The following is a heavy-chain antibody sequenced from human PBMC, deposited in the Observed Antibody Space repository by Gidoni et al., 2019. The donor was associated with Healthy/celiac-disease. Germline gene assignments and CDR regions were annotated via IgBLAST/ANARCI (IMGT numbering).Heavy chain of an antibody. D-gene: IGHD3-10*01. CDR2: SSSSGSTI. J-gene: IGHJ4*02. V-gene: IGHV3-48*03. CDR1: GFPFSSYE. CDR3: ARDKEGYGSGSYFSFDY. Sequence: EVQLVESGGGLVQPGGSLRLSCSASGFPFSSYEMNWVRQAPGKGLEWVSYSSSSGSTIYYADSVKGRFTISRDNAKNSMYLQMNSLRAEDTAVYYCARDKEGYGSGSYFSFDYWGQGTLVTVSS.